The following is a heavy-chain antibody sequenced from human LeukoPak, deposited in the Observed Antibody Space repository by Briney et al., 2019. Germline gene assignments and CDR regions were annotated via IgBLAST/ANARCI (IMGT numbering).Heavy chain of an antibody. CDR2: LSHNGGNT. J-gene: IGHJ4*02. D-gene: IGHD3-10*01. CDR1: GFTFSSHA. V-gene: IGHV3-64D*09. Sequence: GGPLRLSCSASGFTFSSHALHWVRQAPGKGLEYVSGLSHNGGNTYYADSVKGRFTISRDNSKNTLYLQMSSLRDADTAVYYCVKNDYGSGGYLELDHWGQGTLVTVSS. CDR3: VKNDYGSGGYLELDH.